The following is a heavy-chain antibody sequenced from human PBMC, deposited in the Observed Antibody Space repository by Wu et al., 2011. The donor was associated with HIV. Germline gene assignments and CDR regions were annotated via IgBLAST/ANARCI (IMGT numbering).Heavy chain of an antibody. J-gene: IGHJ6*03. CDR2: ILPMFGTT. V-gene: IGHV1-69*14. CDR1: GGTFSNYA. CDR3: XRSGVSAEYYFYYMNV. D-gene: IGHD2-2*01. Sequence: QVQLVQSGAEVKKPGSSVKVSCKASGGTFSNYAISWVRQAPGQGLEWMGGILPMFGTTNYAQKFQGRVTITADKSATTVYMELRSLRSEDTAVYYCXRSGVSAEYYFYYMNVWGKGTTVTVSS.